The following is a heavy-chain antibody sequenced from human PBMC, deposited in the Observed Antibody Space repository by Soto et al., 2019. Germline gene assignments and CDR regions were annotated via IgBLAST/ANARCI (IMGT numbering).Heavy chain of an antibody. J-gene: IGHJ4*02. Sequence: PGGSLRLSCAASGFTFSDYYMSWIRQAPGKGLEWVSYISSSGSIIYYADSVKGRFTISRDNAKNSLYLQMNSLRAEETAVYYCARDKGYYESSGYFDYWGQGTLVTVSS. V-gene: IGHV3-11*01. CDR3: ARDKGYYESSGYFDY. CDR1: GFTFSDYY. D-gene: IGHD3-22*01. CDR2: ISSSGSII.